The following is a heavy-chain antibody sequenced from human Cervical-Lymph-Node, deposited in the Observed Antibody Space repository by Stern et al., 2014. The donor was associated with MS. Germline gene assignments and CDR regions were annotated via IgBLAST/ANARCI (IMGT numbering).Heavy chain of an antibody. J-gene: IGHJ3*02. V-gene: IGHV2-70*01. D-gene: IGHD6-6*01. Sequence: QVTLKESGPALVKPTQTLTLTCTFSGFSLTTSGMCVSWIRQPPGKALEWLAFIDWDDDKSYNTSLKTRLTISKDTSKNQVVLTMTNMDPVDTATYYCARFYSSSSFADAFDIWGKGTMVTVSS. CDR2: IDWDDDK. CDR3: ARFYSSSSFADAFDI. CDR1: GFSLTTSGMC.